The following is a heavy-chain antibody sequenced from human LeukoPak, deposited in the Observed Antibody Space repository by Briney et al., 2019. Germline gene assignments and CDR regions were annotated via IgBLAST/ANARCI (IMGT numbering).Heavy chain of an antibody. D-gene: IGHD1-26*01. CDR2: IYYSGTT. J-gene: IGHJ4*02. Sequence: GPLRLSCAVSGLTLTFSTMNWVRQPPGKGLEWIGYIYYSGTTNYNPSLKSRVTISVDTSKNQFSLKLSSVTAADTAVYYCARHDMDVAGAGLDYFDYWGQGTLVTVSS. CDR1: GLTLTFST. CDR3: ARHDMDVAGAGLDYFDY. V-gene: IGHV4-59*08.